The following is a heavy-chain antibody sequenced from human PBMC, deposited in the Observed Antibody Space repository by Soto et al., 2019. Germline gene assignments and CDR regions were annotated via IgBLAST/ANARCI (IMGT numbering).Heavy chain of an antibody. CDR1: GYTFTSSG. Sequence: ASVKVSCKASGYTFTSSGISWVRQAPGQGLEWMGWISAYNGNTNYAQKLQGRVTMTTDTSTSTAYMELRSLRSDDTAVYYCARGGYDTEPPAEYFQHWGQGTLVTVSS. CDR2: ISAYNGNT. D-gene: IGHD3-22*01. J-gene: IGHJ1*01. CDR3: ARGGYDTEPPAEYFQH. V-gene: IGHV1-18*01.